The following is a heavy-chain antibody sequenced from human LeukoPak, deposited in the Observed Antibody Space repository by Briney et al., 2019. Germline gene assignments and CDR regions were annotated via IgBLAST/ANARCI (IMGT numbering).Heavy chain of an antibody. V-gene: IGHV3-23*01. CDR1: GFTFSSYA. CDR2: ISGSGGST. CDR3: AKSRSTITMIVVAYYFDY. Sequence: GGSLRLSCAASGFTFSSYAMSWVRQAPGKGLEWVSAISGSGGSTYYADSVKGRFTISRDNSKNTLYLQMNSLRAEDTAVYYCAKSRSTITMIVVAYYFDYWGQGTLVTVSP. J-gene: IGHJ4*02. D-gene: IGHD3-22*01.